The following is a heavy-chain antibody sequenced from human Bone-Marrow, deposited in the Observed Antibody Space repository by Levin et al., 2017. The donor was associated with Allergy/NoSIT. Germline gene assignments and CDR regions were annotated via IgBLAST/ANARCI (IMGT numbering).Heavy chain of an antibody. CDR3: ARDQVKDHLVGAFDI. V-gene: IGHV4-61*01. J-gene: IGHJ3*02. CDR1: GDSVSSANYY. Sequence: PSETLSLTCTVSGDSVSSANYYWSWIRQSPGKGLEWIGYIHNSGSTNDNPSLKSRVTISVDTSKNQFSLKLSSVTAADTAVYYCARDQVKDHLVGAFDIWGQGTIVTVSS. D-gene: IGHD6-6*01. CDR2: IHNSGST.